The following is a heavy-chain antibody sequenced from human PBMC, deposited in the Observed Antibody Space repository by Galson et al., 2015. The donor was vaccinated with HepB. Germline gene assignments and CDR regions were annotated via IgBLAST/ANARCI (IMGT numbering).Heavy chain of an antibody. J-gene: IGHJ4*02. CDR1: GSTFSNYW. Sequence: SLRLSCAVSGSTFSNYWMSWVRQAPGKGLGGGANIKDDGSAKNYVDSVKGRFIISRGNAKNSLYLQLNSLRAEDTAVYYCATIPPVGWGQGTLVTVSS. V-gene: IGHV3-7*03. CDR3: ATIPPVG. D-gene: IGHD1-26*01. CDR2: IKDDGSAK.